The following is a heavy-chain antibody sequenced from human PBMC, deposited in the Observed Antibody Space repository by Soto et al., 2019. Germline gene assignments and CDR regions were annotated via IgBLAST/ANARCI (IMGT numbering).Heavy chain of an antibody. CDR2: IIPFFGTP. D-gene: IGHD2-21*02. J-gene: IGHJ4*02. CDR3: AREVVTETTLGYFDF. CDR1: GGTFTNDA. V-gene: IGHV1-69*01. Sequence: QVHLVQSGAEVKKSGSSVRVSCTASGGTFTNDAISWVRQAPGPGLEWLGRIIPFFGTPDYSQSFQGRLTITADESTGTAYMDLRSLRSDDTAVYYCAREVVTETTLGYFDFWGQGTLVTVSS.